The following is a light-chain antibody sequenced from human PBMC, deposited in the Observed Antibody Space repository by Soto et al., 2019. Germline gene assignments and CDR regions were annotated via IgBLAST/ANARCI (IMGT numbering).Light chain of an antibody. J-gene: IGKJ4*01. Sequence: EIVMTQSPATLSVSPGERVTLSCRASHSVSSRLAWYQEKPGQAPRLLIYVASTRPTGLPARFSGSGSGTEFTLTISSLQSEDFAVYYCQHYASWPLTFGGGTKVEIK. CDR3: QHYASWPLT. CDR2: VAS. V-gene: IGKV3-15*01. CDR1: HSVSSR.